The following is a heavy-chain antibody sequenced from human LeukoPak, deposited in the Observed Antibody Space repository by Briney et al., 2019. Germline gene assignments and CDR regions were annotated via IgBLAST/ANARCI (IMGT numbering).Heavy chain of an antibody. CDR2: VYSSGST. D-gene: IGHD3/OR15-3a*01. CDR1: GGSISSGSYY. CDR3: ARQHRDDNFLTATFPFFDY. J-gene: IGHJ4*02. V-gene: IGHV4-61*02. Sequence: SETLFLTCTVSGGSISSGSYYWSWLRQPAGKGLEWIRRVYSSGSTDYNSSLKSRLSFSVDTSKIQFSLRLSSMTVADTAVYFCARQHRDDNFLTATFPFFDYWGQGAQVTVSS.